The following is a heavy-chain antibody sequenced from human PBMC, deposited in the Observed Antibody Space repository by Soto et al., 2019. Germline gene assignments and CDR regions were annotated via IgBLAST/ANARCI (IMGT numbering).Heavy chain of an antibody. CDR2: IYHSGST. Sequence: SETRSLTCAVSGGSISSGGYSWSWIRQPPGKGLEWIGYIYHSGSTYYNPSLKSRVTISVDRSKNQFSLKLSSVTAADTAVYYCARVAHCSGGSCYPYYFDYWGQGTLVTVSS. CDR3: ARVAHCSGGSCYPYYFDY. V-gene: IGHV4-30-2*01. J-gene: IGHJ4*02. D-gene: IGHD2-15*01. CDR1: GGSISSGGYS.